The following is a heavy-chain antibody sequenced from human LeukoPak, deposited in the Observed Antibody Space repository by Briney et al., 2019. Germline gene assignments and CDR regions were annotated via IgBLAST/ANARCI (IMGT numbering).Heavy chain of an antibody. CDR2: IYHTGST. CDR1: GFSISSYKY. V-gene: IGHV4-38-2*01. Sequence: SETLSLTCAVSGFSISSYKYWGWIRQPPGKGLEWIGSIYHTGSTYYNPSLKSRVTISVDTSKNQFALKLNSVTAADTAVYYCARLSYYYYYMDVWGRGTTVTVSS. D-gene: IGHD3-10*01. CDR3: ARLSYYYYYMDV. J-gene: IGHJ6*03.